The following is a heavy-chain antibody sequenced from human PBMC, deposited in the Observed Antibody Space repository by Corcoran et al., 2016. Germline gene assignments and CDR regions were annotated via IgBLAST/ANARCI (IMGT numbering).Heavy chain of an antibody. CDR3: ARQGRIGSVSWWFDP. Sequence: EVQLVQSGAEVKKPGESLRISCKGSGYSFTSYWISWVRQMPGKGLEWMGRIDPSDSYTNYSPSFQGHVTISADKSISTAYLQWSSLKASDTAMYYCARQGRIGSVSWWFDPWGQGTLVTVSS. CDR1: GYSFTSYW. D-gene: IGHD3-10*01. V-gene: IGHV5-10-1*03. CDR2: IDPSDSYT. J-gene: IGHJ5*02.